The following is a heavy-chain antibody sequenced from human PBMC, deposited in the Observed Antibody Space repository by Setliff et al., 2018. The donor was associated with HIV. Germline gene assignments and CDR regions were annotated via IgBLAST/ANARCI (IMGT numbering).Heavy chain of an antibody. CDR1: GGSISSHY. CDR3: ARGGFYSSDYYLLDY. CDR2: IYYSGST. Sequence: SETLSLTCTVSGGSISSHYWGWIRQPPGKGLEWIGYIYYSGSTNYNPSLKSRVTISVDTSKKQFSLKLDSVTAVDTAVYYCARGGFYSSDYYLLDYWGQGTLVTVSS. V-gene: IGHV4-59*11. D-gene: IGHD6-19*01. J-gene: IGHJ4*02.